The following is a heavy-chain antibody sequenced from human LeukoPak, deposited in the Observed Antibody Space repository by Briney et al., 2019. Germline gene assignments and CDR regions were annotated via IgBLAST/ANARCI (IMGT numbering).Heavy chain of an antibody. CDR1: GGSISSYY. D-gene: IGHD3-10*01. CDR3: ARTMVRGLYYFDQ. Sequence: SETLSLTCTVSGGSISSYYWSWIRQPPGKGLEWIGYIYYSGSTNYNPSLKSRVTISVDTPKNQFSLKLSSVTAADTAVYYCARTMVRGLYYFDQWGQGTLVTVSS. V-gene: IGHV4-59*01. J-gene: IGHJ4*02. CDR2: IYYSGST.